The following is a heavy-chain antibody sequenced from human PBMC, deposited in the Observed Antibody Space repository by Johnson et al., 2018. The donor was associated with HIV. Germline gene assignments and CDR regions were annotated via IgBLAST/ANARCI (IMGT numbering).Heavy chain of an antibody. D-gene: IGHD3-10*01. V-gene: IGHV3-43D*03. CDR2: IRWDGAIT. CDR3: ARAEIYEGRVGDFAFDI. CDR1: GFTFDDYA. Sequence: VESGGSLRLSCAASGFTFDDYAMHWVRQVPGNGLEWVSLIRWDGAITRYVDSVKGRFTISRDNSRNSLYLQMKSLRAEDSALYYCARAEIYEGRVGDFAFDIWGRGTMVTVSS. J-gene: IGHJ3*02.